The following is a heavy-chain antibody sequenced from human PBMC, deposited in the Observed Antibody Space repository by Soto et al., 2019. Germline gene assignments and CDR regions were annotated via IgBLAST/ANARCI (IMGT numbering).Heavy chain of an antibody. V-gene: IGHV4-61*01. CDR3: ARGVRHDDRSGYGSLGH. Sequence: SETLSLTCTVSGGSVSSGPYYWSWILQPPGKGLEWIGYIYYSGNTNYNPTLKSRVTISVDTSKNQFSLKLSSVTAADTAVYYCARGVRHDDRSGYGSLGHWGQGTLVTVSS. D-gene: IGHD3-22*01. CDR1: GGSVSSGPYY. J-gene: IGHJ4*02. CDR2: IYYSGNT.